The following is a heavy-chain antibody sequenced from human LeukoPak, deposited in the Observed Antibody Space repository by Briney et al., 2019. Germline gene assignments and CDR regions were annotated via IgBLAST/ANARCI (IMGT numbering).Heavy chain of an antibody. Sequence: GASVKVSCKASGYTFTSYDINWVRQAPGQGLEWMGWMNPNSGNTGYAQKFQGRVTMTRNTSISTAYMELSSLRSEDTAVYYCARGLRFLEWLLNYWGQGTLVTVSS. CDR3: ARGLRFLEWLLNY. V-gene: IGHV1-8*01. CDR2: MNPNSGNT. J-gene: IGHJ4*02. CDR1: GYTFTSYD. D-gene: IGHD3-3*01.